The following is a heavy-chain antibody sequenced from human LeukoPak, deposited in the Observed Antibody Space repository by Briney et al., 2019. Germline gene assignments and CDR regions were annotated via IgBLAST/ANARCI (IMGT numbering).Heavy chain of an antibody. Sequence: GGSLRLSCAASGFTFSKFTMNWVRQAPGKRLEWVSVISGSGGTTYYADSVNGRFTISRDNSKNTLYLEMNSLRAEDTAVYYCAKDQRPDSGYDIDCWGQGTLVTVSS. CDR1: GFTFSKFT. J-gene: IGHJ4*02. CDR3: AKDQRPDSGYDIDC. CDR2: ISGSGGTT. V-gene: IGHV3-23*01. D-gene: IGHD5-12*01.